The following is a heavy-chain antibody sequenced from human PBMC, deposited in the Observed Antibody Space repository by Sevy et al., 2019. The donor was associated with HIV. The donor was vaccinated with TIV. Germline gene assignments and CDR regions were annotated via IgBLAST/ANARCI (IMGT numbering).Heavy chain of an antibody. CDR3: ARSIAAVGLYYYYGMDV. J-gene: IGHJ6*02. D-gene: IGHD6-13*01. Sequence: GGSLRLSCAASGFTFSSYDMHWVRQATGKGLEWVSAIGTAGDTYYPGSVKGRFTISRENAKNSLYLQMNSLRAGDTAVYYCARSIAAVGLYYYYGMDVWGQGTTVTVSS. V-gene: IGHV3-13*01. CDR1: GFTFSSYD. CDR2: IGTAGDT.